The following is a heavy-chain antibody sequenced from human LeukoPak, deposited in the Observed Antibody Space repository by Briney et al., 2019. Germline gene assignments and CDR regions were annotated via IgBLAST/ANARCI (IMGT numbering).Heavy chain of an antibody. Sequence: GGSLRLSYAASGFTFSSYAMHWVRQAPGKGLEWVAVISYDGSNKYYADSVKGRFTISRDNSKNTLYLQMNSLRAEDTAVYYCARGYYDFWSGYYMDGNFDYWGQGTLVTVSS. V-gene: IGHV3-30-3*01. J-gene: IGHJ4*02. D-gene: IGHD3-3*01. CDR1: GFTFSSYA. CDR3: ARGYYDFWSGYYMDGNFDY. CDR2: ISYDGSNK.